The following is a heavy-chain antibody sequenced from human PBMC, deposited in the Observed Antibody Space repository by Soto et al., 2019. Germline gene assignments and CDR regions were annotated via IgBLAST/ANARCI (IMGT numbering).Heavy chain of an antibody. D-gene: IGHD2-2*01. CDR3: ARERYQVISDGMDV. CDR2: INPETGGT. CDR1: GYTFTGYY. Sequence: SVKVSCKASGYTFTGYYVHWVREAPGQGLEWMGWINPETGGTSYAQKFQGRVTLSRGTSINTAYLELSRLRFDDAAVYFCARERYQVISDGMDVWGQGTTVTVSS. J-gene: IGHJ6*02. V-gene: IGHV1-2*02.